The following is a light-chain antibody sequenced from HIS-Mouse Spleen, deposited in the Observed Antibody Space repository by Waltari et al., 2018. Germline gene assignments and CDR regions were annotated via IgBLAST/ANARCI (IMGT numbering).Light chain of an antibody. V-gene: IGLV1-47*01. Sequence: QSVLTQPPSASGTPGQRVTISCSGSSSNIGSHYVYWSQHLPGPAPKLPLYRNNQRPSGVPDRFSGSKSGTSASLAISGLRSEDEADYYCAAWDDSLSGPVFGGGTKLTVL. CDR3: AAWDDSLSGPV. CDR1: SSNIGSHY. J-gene: IGLJ3*02. CDR2: RNN.